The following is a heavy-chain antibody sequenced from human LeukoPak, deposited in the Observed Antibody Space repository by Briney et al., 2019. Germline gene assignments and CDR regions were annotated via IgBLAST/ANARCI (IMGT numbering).Heavy chain of an antibody. CDR1: GYTFTSYD. D-gene: IGHD6-13*01. J-gene: IGHJ6*02. CDR2: MNPNSGNT. V-gene: IGHV1-8*01. Sequence: ASVKLSCKASGYTFTSYDINWVRQATGQGLGWMGWMNPNSGNTGYAQKFQGRVTMTRNTSISTAYMELSSLRSEDTAVYYCARGAFSSSWNYHYGMDVWGQGTTVTVSS. CDR3: ARGAFSSSWNYHYGMDV.